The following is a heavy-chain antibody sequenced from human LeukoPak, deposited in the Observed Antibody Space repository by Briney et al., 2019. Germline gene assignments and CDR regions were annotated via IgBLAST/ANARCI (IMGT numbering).Heavy chain of an antibody. CDR2: IYYSGST. Sequence: SETLSLTCTVSGGSISSGDYYWSWIRQPPGKGLEWIGYIYYSGSTYYNPSLKSRVTISVDTSKNQFSLKLSSVTAADTAVYYCARGRIAAAGDGLDYWGQGTLVTVSS. J-gene: IGHJ4*02. V-gene: IGHV4-30-4*08. D-gene: IGHD6-13*01. CDR1: GGSISSGDYY. CDR3: ARGRIAAAGDGLDY.